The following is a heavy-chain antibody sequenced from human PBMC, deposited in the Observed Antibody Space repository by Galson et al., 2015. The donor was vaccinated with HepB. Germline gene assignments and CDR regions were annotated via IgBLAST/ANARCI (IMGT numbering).Heavy chain of an antibody. CDR1: GGSISSGGYY. V-gene: IGHV4-31*03. Sequence: TLSLTCTVSGGSISSGGYYWSWIRQHPGKGLAWIGYIYYSGSTYYNPSLKSRVTISVDTSKNQFSLKLSSVTAADTAVYYCASDYYDSSGYDYWGQGTLVTVSS. J-gene: IGHJ4*02. CDR2: IYYSGST. D-gene: IGHD3-22*01. CDR3: ASDYYDSSGYDY.